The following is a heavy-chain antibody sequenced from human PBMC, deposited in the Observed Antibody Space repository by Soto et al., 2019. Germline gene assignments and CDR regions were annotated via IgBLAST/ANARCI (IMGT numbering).Heavy chain of an antibody. CDR3: AKVDQWLGYGMDV. Sequence: EVQLLESGGGLVQPGGSLRLSCAASGFTFSSYAMSWVRQAPGKGLEWVSAISGSGGSTYYADSVKGRFTISRDNSKNTLYRQMNSLRAEDTAVYYCAKVDQWLGYGMDVWGQGTTVTVSS. V-gene: IGHV3-23*01. D-gene: IGHD6-19*01. CDR1: GFTFSSYA. CDR2: ISGSGGST. J-gene: IGHJ6*02.